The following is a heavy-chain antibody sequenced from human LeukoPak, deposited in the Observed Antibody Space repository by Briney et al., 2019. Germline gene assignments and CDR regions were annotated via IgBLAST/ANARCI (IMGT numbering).Heavy chain of an antibody. CDR2: INAGNGNT. CDR1: GYTFTSYA. D-gene: IGHD1-26*01. CDR3: ARASGSYDRFDP. Sequence: ASVKVSCKASGYTFTSYAMHWVRQAPGQRLEWMGWINAGNGNTKYSQKFQGRVTITRDTSASTAYMELSSLRSEDTAVYYCARASGSYDRFDPWGQGTLVTVSS. V-gene: IGHV1-3*01. J-gene: IGHJ5*02.